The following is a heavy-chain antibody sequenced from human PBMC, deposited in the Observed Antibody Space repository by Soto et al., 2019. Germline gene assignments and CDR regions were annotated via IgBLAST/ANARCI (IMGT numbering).Heavy chain of an antibody. CDR2: TYHSGTT. J-gene: IGHJ6*02. Sequence: PSETLSLTCAVSGGSISSGGYSWTWIRQPPGKGLEWIGYTYHSGTTYYSPSLKSRVTISVDRSKNQFSLKLTSVTAADPAVYYCARAHYGDYGYGMDVWGQGTPVTVSS. V-gene: IGHV4-30-2*01. D-gene: IGHD4-17*01. CDR1: GGSISSGGYS. CDR3: ARAHYGDYGYGMDV.